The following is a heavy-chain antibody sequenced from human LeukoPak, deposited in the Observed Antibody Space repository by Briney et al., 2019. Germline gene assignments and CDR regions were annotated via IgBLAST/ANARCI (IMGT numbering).Heavy chain of an antibody. J-gene: IGHJ5*02. CDR3: ARDVKGNNWFDP. CDR1: GTSISSHY. D-gene: IGHD3-16*02. V-gene: IGHV4-59*11. CDR2: IFYSGST. Sequence: SETLSLTCTVSGTSISSHYWNWIRQPPGKGLEWIGYIFYSGSTKYNPSLKSRVTISVDTSKNQFSLKLSSVTAADTAVYYCARDVKGNNWFDPWGQGTLVTVSS.